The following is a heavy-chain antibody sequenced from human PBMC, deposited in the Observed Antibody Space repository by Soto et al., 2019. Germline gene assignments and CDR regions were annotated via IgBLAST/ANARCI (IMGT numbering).Heavy chain of an antibody. CDR3: AKADGLGTYYYDSSAY. CDR1: GCSISSSSYY. CDR2: IYYSGST. V-gene: IGHV4-39*07. J-gene: IGHJ4*02. D-gene: IGHD3-22*01. Sequence: SGNLSLTCTVSGCSISSSSYYWGWIRQPPGKGLEWIGSIYYSGSTYYNPSLKSRVTISVDTSKNQFSLKLSSVTAEDTAVYYCAKADGLGTYYYDSSAYWGQGTLVTVSS.